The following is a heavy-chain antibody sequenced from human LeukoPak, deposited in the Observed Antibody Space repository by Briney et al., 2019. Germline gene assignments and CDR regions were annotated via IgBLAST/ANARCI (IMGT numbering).Heavy chain of an antibody. CDR3: ARDHYDILTGSISSADC. J-gene: IGHJ4*02. CDR1: GYTFTGYY. D-gene: IGHD3-9*01. CDR2: INPNSGGT. Sequence: ASVKVSCKASGYTFTGYYMHWVRQAPGQGLEWMGWINPNSGGTNYAQKFQGRVTMTRDTSISTAYMELSRLRSDDTAVYYCARDHYDILTGSISSADCWGQGTLVTVSS. V-gene: IGHV1-2*02.